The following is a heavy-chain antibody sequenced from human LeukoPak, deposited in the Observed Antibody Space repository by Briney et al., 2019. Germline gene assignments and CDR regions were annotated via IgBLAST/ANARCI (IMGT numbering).Heavy chain of an antibody. CDR3: ARDYGSGSYHDY. Sequence: ASVKVSCKASGYTFTSYGISWVRQAPGQGPEWMGWISAYNGNTNYAQKFQGRVTMTEDTSTDTAYMELSSLRSEDTAVYYCARDYGSGSYHDYWGQGTLVTVSS. V-gene: IGHV1-18*01. CDR2: ISAYNGNT. D-gene: IGHD3-10*01. J-gene: IGHJ4*02. CDR1: GYTFTSYG.